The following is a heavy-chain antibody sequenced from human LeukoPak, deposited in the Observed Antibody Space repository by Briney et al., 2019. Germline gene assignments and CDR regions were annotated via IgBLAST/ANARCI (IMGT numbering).Heavy chain of an antibody. Sequence: GGSLRLSCAASGFTFSSYWMSWVRQAPGRGLEWEANIKQDGSEKYYVGSVKGRFTISRDNAKNSLYLQMNSLRAEDTAVYYFERLDGIAAAGLDAFDIWGQGTMVTVSS. J-gene: IGHJ3*02. CDR3: ERLDGIAAAGLDAFDI. V-gene: IGHV3-7*01. CDR2: IKQDGSEK. D-gene: IGHD6-13*01. CDR1: GFTFSSYW.